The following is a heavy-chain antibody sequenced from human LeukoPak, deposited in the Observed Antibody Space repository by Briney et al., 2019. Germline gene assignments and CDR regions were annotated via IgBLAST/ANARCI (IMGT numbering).Heavy chain of an antibody. D-gene: IGHD2-2*01. V-gene: IGHV3-23*01. CDR2: VDGGGGT. CDR3: ATDDKYAPSS. J-gene: IGHJ5*02. CDR1: GFTLSSYA. Sequence: GGSLRLSCAASGFTLSSYAMTWVRQAPGRGLEWVSSVDGGGGTYYADSVKGRFTISRDNAKNTVYLQMNSLRAEDTAVYYCATDDKYAPSSWGQGTLVTVSS.